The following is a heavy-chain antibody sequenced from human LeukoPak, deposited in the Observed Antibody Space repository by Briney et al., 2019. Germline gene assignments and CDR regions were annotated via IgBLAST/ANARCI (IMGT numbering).Heavy chain of an antibody. D-gene: IGHD3-22*01. Sequence: ASVKVSCKASGYTFTGYYLHWVRQAPGQGLEWVGCINPNSGGTNNAQKFQGSVTMNRDTSISTAYTELSRLRSDDTAVYYCAREDLYPPDYYDSSGYYYPRPTTHYYYYGMDVWGQGTTVTVSS. CDR2: INPNSGGT. CDR1: GYTFTGYY. V-gene: IGHV1-2*02. CDR3: AREDLYPPDYYDSSGYYYPRPTTHYYYYGMDV. J-gene: IGHJ6*02.